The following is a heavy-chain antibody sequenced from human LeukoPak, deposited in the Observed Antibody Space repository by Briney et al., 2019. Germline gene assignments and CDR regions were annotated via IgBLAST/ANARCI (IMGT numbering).Heavy chain of an antibody. Sequence: GASVKVSCKASGYTFTSYGISWVRPAPGQGLEWMGWISAYNGNTNYAQKLQGRVTMTTDTSTSTAYMELRSLRSDDTAVYYCARDLSVPAAICLDYWGQGTLVTVSS. CDR3: ARDLSVPAAICLDY. D-gene: IGHD2-2*02. CDR1: GYTFTSYG. J-gene: IGHJ4*02. CDR2: ISAYNGNT. V-gene: IGHV1-18*01.